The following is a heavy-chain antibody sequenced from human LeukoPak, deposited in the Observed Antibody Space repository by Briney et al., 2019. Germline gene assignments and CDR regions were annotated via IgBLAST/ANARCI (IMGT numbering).Heavy chain of an antibody. J-gene: IGHJ3*02. Sequence: GGSLRLSCAASGFTFSSYGMHWVRQAPGKGLEWVAFIRYDGSNKYYADSVKGRFTISRDNAKNSLYLQMNSLRAEDTAVYYCARVAYYDYVWGSYRYTRSAYDAFDIWGQGTMVTVSS. CDR3: ARVAYYDYVWGSYRYTRSAYDAFDI. V-gene: IGHV3-30*02. CDR2: IRYDGSNK. CDR1: GFTFSSYG. D-gene: IGHD3-16*02.